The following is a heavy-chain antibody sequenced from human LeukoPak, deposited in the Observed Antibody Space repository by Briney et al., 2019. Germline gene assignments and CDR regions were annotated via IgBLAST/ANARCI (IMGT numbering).Heavy chain of an antibody. V-gene: IGHV3-30*02. J-gene: IGHJ4*02. CDR3: ACPPEDDILTGYSY. CDR1: GFTFSSYG. Sequence: GRSLRLSCAASGFTFSSYGMHWVRQAPGKGLEWVAFIRYDGSNKYYAGSVKGRFTISRDNSKNTLYLQMNSLRAEDTAVYYCACPPEDDILTGYSYWGQGTLVTVSS. CDR2: IRYDGSNK. D-gene: IGHD3-9*01.